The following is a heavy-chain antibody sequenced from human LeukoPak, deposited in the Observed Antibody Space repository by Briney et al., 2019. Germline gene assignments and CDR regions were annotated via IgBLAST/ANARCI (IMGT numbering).Heavy chain of an antibody. J-gene: IGHJ4*02. Sequence: GGSLRLSCAASGFTFSSYGVHWVRQAPGKGLEWVAVIWYDGSNKYYADSVKGRFTISRDNSKNTLYLQMNSLRAEDTAVYYCARDHHHYYDSSGYTDYWGQGTLVTVSS. V-gene: IGHV3-33*01. CDR2: IWYDGSNK. CDR1: GFTFSSYG. D-gene: IGHD3-22*01. CDR3: ARDHHHYYDSSGYTDY.